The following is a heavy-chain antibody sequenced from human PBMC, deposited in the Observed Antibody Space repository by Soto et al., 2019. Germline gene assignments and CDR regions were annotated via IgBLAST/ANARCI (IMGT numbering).Heavy chain of an antibody. CDR2: ISYDGSNK. J-gene: IGHJ3*02. V-gene: IGHV3-30-3*01. CDR1: GFTFSRYP. Sequence: QVQLVESGGGVVQPGRSLRLTCAASGFTFSRYPMHWVRQAPGKGLEWVAVISYDGSNKYYADSVKGRFTISRDKSKNXLYLQRNSMRAEDTAVYYCARGATIFGVDAGTFDIWGQGTMVIVSS. D-gene: IGHD3-3*01. CDR3: ARGATIFGVDAGTFDI.